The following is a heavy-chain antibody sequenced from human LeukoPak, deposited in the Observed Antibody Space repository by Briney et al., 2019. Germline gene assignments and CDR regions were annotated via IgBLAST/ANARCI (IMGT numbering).Heavy chain of an antibody. V-gene: IGHV1-18*01. CDR1: GYTFTSYG. Sequence: ASVKVSCKASGYTFTSYGISWVRQAPGQGLEWMGWISAYNGNTNYAQKLQGRVTMTTDTSTSTAYMELRSLRSDDTAVYYCARTRHNGSGSYGLRWFDPWGQGTLVTVSS. CDR3: ARTRHNGSGSYGLRWFDP. D-gene: IGHD3-10*01. J-gene: IGHJ5*02. CDR2: ISAYNGNT.